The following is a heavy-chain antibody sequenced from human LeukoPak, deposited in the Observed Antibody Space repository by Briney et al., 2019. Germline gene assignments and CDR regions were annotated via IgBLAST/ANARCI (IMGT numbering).Heavy chain of an antibody. V-gene: IGHV3-30*04. CDR3: ARDDFDY. CDR2: ISYDGSNK. Sequence: GRSLRLSCAASGFTFSSYAMHWVRQAPGKGLEWVAVISYDGSNKYYADSVKGRSTISRDNSKNTLYLQMNSLRAEDTAVYYCARDDFDYWGQGTLVTVSS. J-gene: IGHJ4*02. CDR1: GFTFSSYA.